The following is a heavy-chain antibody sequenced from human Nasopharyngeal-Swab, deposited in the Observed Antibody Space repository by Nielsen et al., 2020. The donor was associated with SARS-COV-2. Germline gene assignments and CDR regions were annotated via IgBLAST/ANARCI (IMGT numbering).Heavy chain of an antibody. J-gene: IGHJ4*02. CDR1: GFTFNYFG. CDR2: ISYAGSIR. Sequence: GESLKISCAASGFTFNYFGMHWVRQAPGKGLEWVSFISYAGSIRNYIDSVKGRFTVSRDSSKNTVYLQMNSLRPDDTAVYFCAKSMAYFQLSGTYNLDLWGQGTLVTVSS. V-gene: IGHV3-30*18. CDR3: AKSMAYFQLSGTYNLDL. D-gene: IGHD2-21*01.